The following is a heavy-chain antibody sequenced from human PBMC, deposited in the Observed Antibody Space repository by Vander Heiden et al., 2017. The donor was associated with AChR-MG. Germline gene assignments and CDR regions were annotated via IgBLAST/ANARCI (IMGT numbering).Heavy chain of an antibody. CDR1: NFTFGNHA. CDR3: AKDLGMFAVSYYFDQ. J-gene: IGHJ4*02. CDR2: ISAGGGSI. Sequence: EVQLLESGGGLVQPGGSLRLSCAASNFTFGNHAMAWLRRTPGKGLEWLSSISAGGGSIFYADSVKGRFTISRDNSNGTLYLHMSSLRAEDTAVYYCAKDLGMFAVSYYFDQWGQGTMVTVSS. V-gene: IGHV3-23*01. D-gene: IGHD1-26*01.